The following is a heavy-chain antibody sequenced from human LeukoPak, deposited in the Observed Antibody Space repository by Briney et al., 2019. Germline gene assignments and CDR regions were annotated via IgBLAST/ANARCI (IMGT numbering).Heavy chain of an antibody. V-gene: IGHV3-30-3*01. J-gene: IGHJ4*02. CDR1: GFTFSSYA. CDR2: ISYDGSNK. CDR3: AREEYGGNVFDY. D-gene: IGHD4-23*01. Sequence: GGSLRLSCAASGFTFSSYAMHWVRHAPGKGLEWVAVISYDGSNKYYADSVKGRFTISRDNSKNTLYLQMNSLRAEDTAVYYCAREEYGGNVFDYWGQGTLVTVSS.